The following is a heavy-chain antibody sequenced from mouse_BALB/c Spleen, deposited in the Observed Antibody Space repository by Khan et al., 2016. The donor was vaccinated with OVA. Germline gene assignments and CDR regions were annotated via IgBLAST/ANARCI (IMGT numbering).Heavy chain of an antibody. J-gene: IGHJ4*01. V-gene: IGHV2-6-5*01. CDR3: AKDPPYYAMDY. CDR1: GFSLTDYA. CDR2: IWGGGSK. Sequence: QVQLKESGPGLVAPSQSLSITCTVSGFSLTDYAVSWIRQPPGKGLEWLGVIWGGGSKYYNSALKSRLSISKDISKSQVFLKMNSLQTDDTAMYYCAKDPPYYAMDYWGQGTSVTVSS.